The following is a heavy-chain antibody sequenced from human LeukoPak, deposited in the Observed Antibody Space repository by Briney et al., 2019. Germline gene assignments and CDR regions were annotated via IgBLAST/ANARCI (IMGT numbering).Heavy chain of an antibody. J-gene: IGHJ4*02. CDR3: AGYGYSSSWYYFDY. CDR2: IYYSGST. D-gene: IGHD6-13*01. CDR1: GGSISSYY. V-gene: IGHV4-59*08. Sequence: SETLSLTCTVSGGSISSYYWSWIRQPPGKGLEWIGYIYYSGSTNYNPSLKSRVTISVDTSKNQFSLKLSSVTAADTAVYYCAGYGYSSSWYYFDYWGQGTLVTVSS.